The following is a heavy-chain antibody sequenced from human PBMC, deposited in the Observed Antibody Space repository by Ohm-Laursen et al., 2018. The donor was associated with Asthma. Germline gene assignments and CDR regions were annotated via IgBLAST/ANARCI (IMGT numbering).Heavy chain of an antibody. V-gene: IGHV3-30*03. J-gene: IGHJ4*02. Sequence: SLRLSCAASGFTFSSYGMHWVRQAPGKGLEWVAVISYDGSNKYYADSVKGRFTISRDNSKNTLYLQMNSLRAEDTAVYYCALNREVGDFPYYFDYWGQGTLVTVSS. CDR2: ISYDGSNK. D-gene: IGHD4-17*01. CDR3: ALNREVGDFPYYFDY. CDR1: GFTFSSYG.